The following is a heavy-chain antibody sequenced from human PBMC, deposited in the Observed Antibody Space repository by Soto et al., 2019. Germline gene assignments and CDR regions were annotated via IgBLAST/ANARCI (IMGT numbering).Heavy chain of an antibody. Sequence: QVQLVQSGAVVNKTGASVKVSCKASGYTFSDYFIQWLRQAPGQGLECVAWIKPKTAATNYAKKFQDRVTLASDTHFSTAYLELTRLRPDDTAVYYCARIKWGLDYYSGMDVWGQGTEVTVSS. V-gene: IGHV1-2*02. D-gene: IGHD1-26*01. CDR1: GYTFSDYF. CDR3: ARIKWGLDYYSGMDV. J-gene: IGHJ6*02. CDR2: IKPKTAAT.